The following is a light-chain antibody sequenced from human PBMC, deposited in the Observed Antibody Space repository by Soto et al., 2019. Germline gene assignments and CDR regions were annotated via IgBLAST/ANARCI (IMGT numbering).Light chain of an antibody. V-gene: IGLV1-40*01. CDR1: SSNIGSTYD. J-gene: IGLJ1*01. Sequence: ALTQPPSVSGAPWQRVTISCTGSSSNIGSTYDVQWYQQLPGTAPKLLIHGNTDRPSGVPDRFSGSKSGTSASLAITGLQADDEADYYCQSYDDSLSVHYVFGTGTKVTVL. CDR3: QSYDDSLSVHYV. CDR2: GNT.